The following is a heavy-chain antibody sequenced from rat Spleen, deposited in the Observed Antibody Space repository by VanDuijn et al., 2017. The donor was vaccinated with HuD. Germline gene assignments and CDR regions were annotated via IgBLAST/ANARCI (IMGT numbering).Heavy chain of an antibody. CDR3: AVAGYGY. V-gene: IGHV5-31*01. D-gene: IGHD4-3*01. J-gene: IGHJ2*01. Sequence: EVQLVESGGGLVQPGRSLKLFCAASGFTFNNYWMTWIRQAPGKGLEWVASITNTGSNSYYPDSVRGRFTISRDNAENTAYLQMNSLWSEDTATYYCAVAGYGYWGQGVVVTVSS. CDR2: ITNTGSNS. CDR1: GFTFNNYW.